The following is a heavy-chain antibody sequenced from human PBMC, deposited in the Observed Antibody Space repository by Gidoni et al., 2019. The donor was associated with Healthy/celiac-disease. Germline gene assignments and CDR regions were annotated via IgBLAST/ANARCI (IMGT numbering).Heavy chain of an antibody. V-gene: IGHV3-23*01. CDR2: ISVSGGST. D-gene: IGHD3-3*01. CDR1: GFTSLSHA. Sequence: EVPLLESGGGLVQPGGSLRLSCAASGFTSLSHAMIWVRQAPGKGLEWVSAISVSGGSTYYADSVKGRFTISRDNSKNTLYLQMNSLRAEDTAVYYCAKDQEDYDFWSGYRDYWGQGTLVTVSS. J-gene: IGHJ4*02. CDR3: AKDQEDYDFWSGYRDY.